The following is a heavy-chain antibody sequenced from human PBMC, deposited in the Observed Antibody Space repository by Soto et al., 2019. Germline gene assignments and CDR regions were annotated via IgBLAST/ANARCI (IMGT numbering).Heavy chain of an antibody. V-gene: IGHV3-7*01. Sequence: VSGGGLVQPGGSLRLSCTVSGFIFRNYWMAWARQAPGKGLQWVAVIRQDGSETHYVDSVRGRFTISRDNAKNSLYLDMNSLRADDTAIYYCTRDWDYWGQGILVSVSS. CDR3: TRDWDY. J-gene: IGHJ4*02. CDR1: GFIFRNYW. CDR2: IRQDGSET.